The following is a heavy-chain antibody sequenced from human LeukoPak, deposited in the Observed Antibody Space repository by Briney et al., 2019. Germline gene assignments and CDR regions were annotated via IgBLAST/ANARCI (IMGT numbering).Heavy chain of an antibody. Sequence: ASVKVSCKASGYTFTSYGISWVRQAPGQGLEWMGWISAYNGNTNYAQKLQGRVTMTTDTSTSTAYMELRSLRSDDTAVYYCARDKSSSGFIYYYYGMDVWGQGTTVTVSS. J-gene: IGHJ6*02. D-gene: IGHD6-19*01. V-gene: IGHV1-18*01. CDR3: ARDKSSSGFIYYYYGMDV. CDR1: GYTFTSYG. CDR2: ISAYNGNT.